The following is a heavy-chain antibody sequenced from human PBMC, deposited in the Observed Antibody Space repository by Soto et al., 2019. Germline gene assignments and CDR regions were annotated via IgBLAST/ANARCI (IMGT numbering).Heavy chain of an antibody. CDR1: GGSISSGDYY. V-gene: IGHV4-30-4*01. CDR3: AREGGFVAANDAFDI. Sequence: NPSETLSLTCTVSGGSISSGDYYWSWIRQPPGKGLEWIGYIYYSGSTYYNPSLKSRVTISVDTSKNQFSLKLSSVTAADTAVYYCAREGGFVAANDAFDIWGQGTMVT. J-gene: IGHJ3*02. CDR2: IYYSGST. D-gene: IGHD2-15*01.